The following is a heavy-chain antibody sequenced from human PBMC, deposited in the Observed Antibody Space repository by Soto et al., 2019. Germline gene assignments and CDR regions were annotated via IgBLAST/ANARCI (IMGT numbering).Heavy chain of an antibody. CDR3: AKVGPEAYYYYGMDV. CDR2: ISGSGGST. CDR1: GFTFSSYA. D-gene: IGHD3-16*01. J-gene: IGHJ6*02. V-gene: IGHV3-23*01. Sequence: PGGSLRLSCVASGFTFSSYAMSWVRQAPGKGLEWVSGISGSGGSTYYADSVKGRFTISRDTSKNTLYLQMASLRAEDTAVYYCAKVGPEAYYYYGMDVWGQGTTVTVSS.